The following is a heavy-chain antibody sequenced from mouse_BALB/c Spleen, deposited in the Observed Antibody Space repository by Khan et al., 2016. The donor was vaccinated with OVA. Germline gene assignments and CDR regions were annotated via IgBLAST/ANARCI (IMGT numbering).Heavy chain of an antibody. J-gene: IGHJ2*01. CDR3: TRIYGSDFDY. CDR1: GYSFTGYF. V-gene: IGHV1-20*02. CDR2: INPHIGAT. Sequence: EVQLQQSGPELVKPWASVKISCKASGYSFTGYFMNWVMQSHGKSLEWIGRINPHIGATFYNQNFKGKATLTVDEYSSTAHMELRSMASENAEVYYCTRIYGSDFDYWGQGTTLTVSS. D-gene: IGHD2-1*01.